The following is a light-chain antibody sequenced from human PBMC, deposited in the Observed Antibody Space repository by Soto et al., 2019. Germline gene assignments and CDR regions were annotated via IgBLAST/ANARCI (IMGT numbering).Light chain of an antibody. V-gene: IGLV2-14*01. CDR2: EVS. CDR1: SSDVGGYDY. CDR3: SSYSISTAYL. Sequence: QSVLTQPASVSGSPGQSITISCTGTSSDVGGYDYVSWYQLHPGEAPKLMVFEVSNRPSGVSYRFSGSKSGNTASLTISGLQAEDEADYFYSSYSISTAYLFGTGTKVTVL. J-gene: IGLJ1*01.